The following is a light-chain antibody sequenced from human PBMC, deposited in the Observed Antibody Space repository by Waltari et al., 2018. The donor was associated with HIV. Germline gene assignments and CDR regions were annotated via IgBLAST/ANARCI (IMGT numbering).Light chain of an antibody. CDR1: ALPKKY. J-gene: IGLJ3*02. V-gene: IGLV3-10*01. CDR2: DDS. Sequence: SYELTQPPSVSVSPGQTARITCSGDALPKKYAYWYQQKSGKAPVMVIYDDSKRPPGSPYRFSGSSSGTMATLTISRAQVEDEADYYCYSTDSSGNHWVFGGGTKLTVL. CDR3: YSTDSSGNHWV.